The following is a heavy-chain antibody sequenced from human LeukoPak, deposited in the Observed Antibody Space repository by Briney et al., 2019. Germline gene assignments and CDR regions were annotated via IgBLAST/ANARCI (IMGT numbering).Heavy chain of an antibody. J-gene: IGHJ4*02. Sequence: ASVKVSCKASGYTFTCYYMHWVRQAPGQGLEWMGWINPNSGGTNYAQKFQGRVTMTRETSISTAYMELSRLRSDDTAVYYCARDCASASTSCYSGWGQGTLVTVSS. CDR3: ARDCASASTSCYSG. V-gene: IGHV1-2*02. CDR2: INPNSGGT. D-gene: IGHD2-2*01. CDR1: GYTFTCYY.